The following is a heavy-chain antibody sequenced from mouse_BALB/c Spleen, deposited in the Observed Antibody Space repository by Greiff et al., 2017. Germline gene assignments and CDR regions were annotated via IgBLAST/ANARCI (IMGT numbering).Heavy chain of an antibody. CDR3: AFLRLRDAMDY. CDR1: GFNIKDTY. Sequence: EVQLQQSGAELVKPGASVKLSCTASGFNIKDTYMHWVKQRPEQGLEWIGRIDPANGNTKYDPKFQGKATITADTSSNTAYLQLSSLTSEDTAVYYCAFLRLRDAMDYWGQGTSVTVSS. CDR2: IDPANGNT. V-gene: IGHV14-3*02. D-gene: IGHD1-2*01. J-gene: IGHJ4*01.